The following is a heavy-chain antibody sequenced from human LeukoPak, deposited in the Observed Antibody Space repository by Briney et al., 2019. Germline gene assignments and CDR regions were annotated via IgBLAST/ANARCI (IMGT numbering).Heavy chain of an antibody. Sequence: GGSLRLSCAASGFTFSSYAMSWVRQAPGKGLEWVSAISGSGGSTYYADSVKGRFTISRDNAKNTLYLQMNSLRVEDTAVYYCARDRRTEAGHNWFDPWGQGTLVTVSS. CDR3: ARDRRTEAGHNWFDP. V-gene: IGHV3-23*01. J-gene: IGHJ5*02. D-gene: IGHD6-13*01. CDR1: GFTFSSYA. CDR2: ISGSGGST.